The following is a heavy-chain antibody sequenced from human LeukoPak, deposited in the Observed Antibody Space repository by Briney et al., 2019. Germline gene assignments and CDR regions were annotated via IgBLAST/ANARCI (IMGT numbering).Heavy chain of an antibody. V-gene: IGHV3-21*01. CDR2: IGPTGTDR. Sequence: GGSLRLSCAASGFTFSSCGFNWVRQAPGKGLEWVSSIGPTGTDRYYADSVRGRFTISRDNAKNSMYLQMDSLRDEDTAVYYCAARILYYYGSGSYSGVDYWGQGTLVTVSS. CDR3: AARILYYYGSGSYSGVDY. J-gene: IGHJ4*02. D-gene: IGHD3-10*01. CDR1: GFTFSSCG.